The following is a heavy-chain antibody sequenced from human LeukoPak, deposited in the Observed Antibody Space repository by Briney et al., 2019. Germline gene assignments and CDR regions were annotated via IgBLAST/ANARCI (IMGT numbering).Heavy chain of an antibody. J-gene: IGHJ4*02. V-gene: IGHV1-24*01. CDR3: ATDDPYCSGGSCYGGV. Sequence: ASVKVSCKVSGYTLTELSMHWVRQAPGKGLEWKGGFDPEDGETIYAQKFQGRVTMTEDTSTDTAYMELSSLRSEDTAVYYCATDDPYCSGGSCYGGVWGQGTLVTVSS. D-gene: IGHD2-15*01. CDR1: GYTLTELS. CDR2: FDPEDGET.